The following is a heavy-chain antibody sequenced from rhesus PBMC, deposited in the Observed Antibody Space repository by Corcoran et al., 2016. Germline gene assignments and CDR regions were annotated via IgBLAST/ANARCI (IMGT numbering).Heavy chain of an antibody. CDR1: GFSINTTGPA. V-gene: IGHV2-95*01. Sequence: QVTLKESGPALVKPTQTLTLTCTFSGFSINTTGPAVGWIRQPPGKALECLTRIYCNDSKYYSTSLKSRLTISKNTSKNQVVLTMTNMDPVDTATYYCARVRGYNSGWSKGYWYFDLWGPGTPITISS. J-gene: IGHJ2*01. D-gene: IGHD6S26*01. CDR2: IYCNDSK. CDR3: ARVRGYNSGWSKGYWYFDL.